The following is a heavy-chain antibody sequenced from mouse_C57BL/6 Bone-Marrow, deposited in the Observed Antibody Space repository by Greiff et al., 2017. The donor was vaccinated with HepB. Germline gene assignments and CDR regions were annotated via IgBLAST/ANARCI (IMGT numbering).Heavy chain of an antibody. CDR1: GYSITSGYY. CDR2: ISYDGSN. V-gene: IGHV3-6*01. D-gene: IGHD4-1*01. CDR3: ARVRLGRFAY. Sequence: DVKLQESGPGLVKPSQSLSLTCSVTGYSITSGYYWNWIRQFPGNKLEWMGYISYDGSNNYNPSLKNRISITRDTSKNQFFLKLNSVTTEDTATYYCARVRLGRFAYWGQGTLVTVSA. J-gene: IGHJ3*01.